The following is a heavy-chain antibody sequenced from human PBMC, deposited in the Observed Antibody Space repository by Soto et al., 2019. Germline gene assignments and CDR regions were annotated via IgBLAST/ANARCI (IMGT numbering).Heavy chain of an antibody. J-gene: IGHJ4*02. V-gene: IGHV1-2*02. D-gene: IGHD6-13*01. Sequence: XSVKVSCKASGYTFTRYYMHWVRQAPGQGLEWMGWINPNSGGTNYAQKFQGRVTMTRDTSISTAYMELSRLRSDDTAVYYCASGYFESSSWYNFDYWGQGTLVTVSS. CDR2: INPNSGGT. CDR1: GYTFTRYY. CDR3: ASGYFESSSWYNFDY.